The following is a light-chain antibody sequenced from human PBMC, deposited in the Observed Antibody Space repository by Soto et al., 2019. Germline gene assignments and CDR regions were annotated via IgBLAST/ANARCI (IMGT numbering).Light chain of an antibody. J-gene: IGKJ2*01. CDR3: SQYATLSMYT. V-gene: IGKV3D-20*01. CDR2: DAS. CDR1: QSVSSSY. Sequence: EIVLTQSPATLSLSPGERATLSCGASQSVSSSYLAWYQQKPGLAPRLLIYDASTRATGIPRFSGSGSGTDFTLTISRLEPEDFAVYYCSQYATLSMYTFGQGTKLEIK.